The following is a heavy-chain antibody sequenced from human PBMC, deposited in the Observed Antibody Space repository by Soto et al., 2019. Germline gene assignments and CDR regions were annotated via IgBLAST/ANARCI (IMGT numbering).Heavy chain of an antibody. Sequence: GGSLRLSCAASEFTFSSYGMHWVRQAPGKGLEWVAVIWYDGSNTYYVDSVKGRFTISRDNSKNMLYLQMNSLRVEDTAVYYCARDVLGSGSAGRFDYWGQGTLVTVSS. V-gene: IGHV3-33*08. CDR2: IWYDGSNT. CDR1: EFTFSSYG. D-gene: IGHD2-15*01. J-gene: IGHJ4*02. CDR3: ARDVLGSGSAGRFDY.